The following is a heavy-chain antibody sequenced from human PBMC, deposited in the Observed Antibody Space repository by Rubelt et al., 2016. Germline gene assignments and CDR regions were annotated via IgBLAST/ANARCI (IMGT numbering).Heavy chain of an antibody. Sequence: GDSVGISCKASGYTFISHYIHWVRQAPGQGLECMGRISAYNGMTYYTQDTQGRVIMTTDTSTNTAYMELTSLRSDDTAVYYCARETSYESTALDYWGQGTLVTVSS. J-gene: IGHJ4*02. D-gene: IGHD3-22*01. CDR3: ARETSYESTALDY. CDR1: GYTFISHY. CDR2: ISAYNGMT. V-gene: IGHV1-18*04.